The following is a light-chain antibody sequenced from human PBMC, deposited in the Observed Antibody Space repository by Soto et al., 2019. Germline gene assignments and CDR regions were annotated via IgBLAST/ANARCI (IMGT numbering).Light chain of an antibody. CDR3: SSYTSTSTTSV. J-gene: IGLJ1*01. Sequence: QSALTQPASVSGSPGQSLTISCTGTSNDVGGYNYVSWYQQHPGKAPKVMIYDVSNRPSGVSNRFSGSKSGNTASLTISGLQAEHESDYYCSSYTSTSTTSVFGTGTKLTVL. CDR2: DVS. V-gene: IGLV2-14*01. CDR1: SNDVGGYNY.